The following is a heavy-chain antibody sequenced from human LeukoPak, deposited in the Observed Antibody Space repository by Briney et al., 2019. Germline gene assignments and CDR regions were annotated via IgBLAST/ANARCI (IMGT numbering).Heavy chain of an antibody. CDR2: ISSSGSTI. CDR3: ARDEGDGYGMDV. J-gene: IGHJ6*02. V-gene: IGHV3-48*03. Sequence: GGSLRLSCAASGFTFSSYEMNWVRQAPGKGLEWVSYISSSGSTIYYADSVKGRFTISRDNAKNSLYLQMNSLRAEDTAVYCCARDEGDGYGMDVWGQGTTVTVSS. D-gene: IGHD1-26*01. CDR1: GFTFSSYE.